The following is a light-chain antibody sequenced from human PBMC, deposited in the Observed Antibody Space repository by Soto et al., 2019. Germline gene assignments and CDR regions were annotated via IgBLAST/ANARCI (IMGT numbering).Light chain of an antibody. CDR2: AAS. CDR3: QQSYSAPHT. CDR1: QSINIH. Sequence: DIQMTQSPSSLSASVGDRVTITCRASQSINIHLNWYKDKAGKAPKLLICAASTLQSGVPSRFSGSGSGTDFTLTISSLQPEDFATYYCQQSYSAPHTFGQGTKLEIK. V-gene: IGKV1-39*01. J-gene: IGKJ2*01.